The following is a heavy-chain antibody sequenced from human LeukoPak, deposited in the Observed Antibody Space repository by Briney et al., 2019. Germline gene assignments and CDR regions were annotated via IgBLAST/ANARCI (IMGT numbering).Heavy chain of an antibody. V-gene: IGHV3-74*01. D-gene: IGHD3-16*01. Sequence: GGSLRLSCAASGFTFSSYWMQWVRQAPGKGLGWVARINSDGSSTSYADSVKGRFTISRDNYKNTLYLQMNSLRAEDTAVYYCAKVSSLLITFGGNDIWGQGTMVTVSS. CDR3: AKVSSLLITFGGNDI. CDR2: INSDGSST. J-gene: IGHJ3*02. CDR1: GFTFSSYW.